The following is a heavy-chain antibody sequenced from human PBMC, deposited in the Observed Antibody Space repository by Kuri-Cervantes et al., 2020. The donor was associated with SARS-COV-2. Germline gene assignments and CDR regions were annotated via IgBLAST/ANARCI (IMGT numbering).Heavy chain of an antibody. CDR1: GFTLSACD. D-gene: IGHD3-10*01. CDR2: IATSGDT. V-gene: IGHV3-13*01. Sequence: GGSLRLSCAASGFTLSACDMHWVRQVTGKGLEWVSTIATSGDTYYLNSVKGRFTISRESARNSLYLQMNSLRVEDTAVYHCVREAPGSASGITSFDLWGRGTLVTVSS. J-gene: IGHJ2*01. CDR3: VREAPGSASGITSFDL.